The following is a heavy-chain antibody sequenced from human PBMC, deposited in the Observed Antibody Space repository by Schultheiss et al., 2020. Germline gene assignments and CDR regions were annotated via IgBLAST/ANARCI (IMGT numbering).Heavy chain of an antibody. J-gene: IGHJ5*02. V-gene: IGHV4-34*01. CDR2: INHSGST. D-gene: IGHD3-10*01. Sequence: SQTLSLTCAVYGGSFSGYYWSWIRQPPGKGLEWIGEINHSGSTNYNPSLKSRVTISVDTSKNQFSLKLSSVTAEDTAVYYCAKESYYGSGPWGQGTLVTVSS. CDR3: AKESYYGSGP. CDR1: GGSFSGYY.